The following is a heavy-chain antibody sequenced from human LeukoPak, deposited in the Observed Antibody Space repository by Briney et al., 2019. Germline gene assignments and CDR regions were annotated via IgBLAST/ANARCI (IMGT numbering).Heavy chain of an antibody. D-gene: IGHD6-13*01. CDR2: ISSSSSYI. CDR3: ASGYSSSWYDGC. V-gene: IGHV3-21*01. J-gene: IGHJ4*02. CDR1: GFTFSSYS. Sequence: PGGSLRLSCAASGFTFSSYSMNWVRQAPGKGLEWVSSISSSSSYIYYADSVKGRFTISRDNAKNSLYLQMNSLRAEDTAVYYCASGYSSSWYDGCWGQGTLVTVSS.